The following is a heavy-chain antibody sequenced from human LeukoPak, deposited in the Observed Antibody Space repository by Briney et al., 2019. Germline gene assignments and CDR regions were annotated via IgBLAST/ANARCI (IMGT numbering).Heavy chain of an antibody. J-gene: IGHJ6*02. CDR2: MNPNSGNT. Sequence: ASVKVSCKASGYTFTSYDINWVRQATGQGLEWMGWMNPNSGNTGYAQKFQGRVTMTRNTSISTAYMELSSLRSEDTAVYYCARGMVAVPSAYYYGMDVWGQGTTVTVSS. D-gene: IGHD2-2*01. CDR3: ARGMVAVPSAYYYGMDV. V-gene: IGHV1-8*01. CDR1: GYTFTSYD.